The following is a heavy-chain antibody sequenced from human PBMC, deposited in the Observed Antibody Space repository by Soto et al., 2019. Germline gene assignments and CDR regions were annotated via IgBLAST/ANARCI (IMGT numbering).Heavy chain of an antibody. CDR2: ISYDGSNT. J-gene: IGHJ4*02. D-gene: IGHD1-26*01. V-gene: IGHV3-30*18. CDR3: AKEGGLSGSYYISSSYYFDY. Sequence: QVQLVESGGGVVQPGRSLRLSCVASGFTFSSYGMHWVRQAPGKGLEWVAIISYDGSNTYYADSVKGRFTISRDNSKNKRYLQMNSLRAEDTSVYYCAKEGGLSGSYYISSSYYFDYWGQGTLVTVSS. CDR1: GFTFSSYG.